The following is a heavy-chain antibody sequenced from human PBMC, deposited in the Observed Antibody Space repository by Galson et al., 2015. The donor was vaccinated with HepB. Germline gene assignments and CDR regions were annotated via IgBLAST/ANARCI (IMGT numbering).Heavy chain of an antibody. D-gene: IGHD2-2*01. CDR1: GYTFTILG. CDR2: ISVYNGNT. V-gene: IGHV1-18*01. CDR3: ARVAQDIVVVPAMSYYYYMDV. J-gene: IGHJ6*03. Sequence: SVKVSCKASGYTFTILGITWVRQAPGQGLEWMGWISVYNGNTKYAQKLQGRVTMTTETSTSTAYMELRSLRPDDTAVYYCARVAQDIVVVPAMSYYYYMDVWGKGTTVTVSS.